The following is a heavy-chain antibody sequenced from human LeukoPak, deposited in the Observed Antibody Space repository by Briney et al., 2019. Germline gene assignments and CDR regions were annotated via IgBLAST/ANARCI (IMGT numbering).Heavy chain of an antibody. CDR2: IKQDGSEK. CDR3: ATSQTTSGRYGNAFDI. Sequence: GGSLRLSCAASRFIFSNYWMNWVRQAPGKGLEWVAKIKQDGSEKYYVDSVKGRFTISRDNAKNSLDLQMNNLRAEDTAVYYCATSQTTSGRYGNAFDIWGQGTTVTVSS. CDR1: RFIFSNYW. V-gene: IGHV3-7*01. D-gene: IGHD6-19*01. J-gene: IGHJ3*02.